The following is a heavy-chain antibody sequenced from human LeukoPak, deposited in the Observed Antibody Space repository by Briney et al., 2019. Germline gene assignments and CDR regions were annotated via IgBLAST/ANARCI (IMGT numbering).Heavy chain of an antibody. J-gene: IGHJ4*02. CDR2: IDADSGDT. Sequence: GASVKVSCKAPGYTFNDYAIHWVRQAPGQRFEWMGWIDADSGDTRYSQNFQGRVTITRDTSANTVYMELSSLRSEDTAVYYCARGSTSDWPLDHWGQETLVTVSS. CDR3: ARGSTSDWPLDH. V-gene: IGHV1-3*01. D-gene: IGHD6-19*01. CDR1: GYTFNDYA.